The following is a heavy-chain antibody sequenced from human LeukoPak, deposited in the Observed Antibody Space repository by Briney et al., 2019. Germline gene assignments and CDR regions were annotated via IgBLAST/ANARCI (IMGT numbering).Heavy chain of an antibody. CDR3: ARNYDFWSGYFDY. V-gene: IGHV4-59*01. CDR2: IYYSGST. CDR1: GGSISSYY. J-gene: IGHJ4*02. Sequence: SETLSLTCTVSGGSISSYYWSWIRQPPGKGLEWIGYIYYSGSTNYNPSLKSRVTISVDTSKNQFSLKLSSVTAADTAVYYCARNYDFWSGYFDYRGQGTLVTVSS. D-gene: IGHD3-3*01.